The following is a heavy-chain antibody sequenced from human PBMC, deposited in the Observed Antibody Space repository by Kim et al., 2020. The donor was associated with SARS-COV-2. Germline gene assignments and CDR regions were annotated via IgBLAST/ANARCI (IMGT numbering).Heavy chain of an antibody. J-gene: IGHJ1*01. CDR3: ARSRQFIAAADSEYFQH. Sequence: LKSRVTISVETSKNQFSLKLSSVTAADTAVYYCARSRQFIAAADSEYFQHWGQGTLVTVSS. D-gene: IGHD6-13*01. V-gene: IGHV4-39*01.